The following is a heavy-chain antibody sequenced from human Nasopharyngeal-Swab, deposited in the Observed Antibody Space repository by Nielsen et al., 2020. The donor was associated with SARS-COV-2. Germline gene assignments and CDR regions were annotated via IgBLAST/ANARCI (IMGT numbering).Heavy chain of an antibody. CDR2: ISAYNGNT. D-gene: IGHD2-2*01. CDR1: GYTFTSYG. J-gene: IGHJ6*02. CDR3: AREGENLLVPAAMVVWDYYYYGMDV. Sequence: ASVKVSCKASGYTFTSYGISWVRQAPGQGLEWMGWISAYNGNTNYAQKLQGRVTMTTDTSTSTAYMELRSLRSDDTAVYYCAREGENLLVPAAMVVWDYYYYGMDVRGQGTTVTVSS. V-gene: IGHV1-18*01.